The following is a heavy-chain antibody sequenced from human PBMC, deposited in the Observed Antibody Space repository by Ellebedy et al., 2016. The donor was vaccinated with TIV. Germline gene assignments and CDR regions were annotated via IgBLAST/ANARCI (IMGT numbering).Heavy chain of an antibody. Sequence: SETLSLXXAVYGGSFSGYYWSWIREPPGKGLEWIGEINHSGSTNYNPSLTSRVTISVDTSKNQFSLKLSSVTAADTAVYYCARAGVRYNWNRSTNWFNPWGQGTLVTVSS. V-gene: IGHV4-34*01. CDR2: INHSGST. J-gene: IGHJ5*02. CDR3: ARAGVRYNWNRSTNWFNP. CDR1: GGSFSGYY. D-gene: IGHD1-20*01.